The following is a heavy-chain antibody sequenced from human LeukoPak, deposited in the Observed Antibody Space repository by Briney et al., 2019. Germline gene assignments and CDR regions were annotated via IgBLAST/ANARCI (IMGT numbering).Heavy chain of an antibody. CDR3: ARDAVDTANAV. Sequence: GGSLRLSCAASGFTYTTYWMHWVRQAPGKGLVWVSHINSDGSITSYADSVKGRFTISRDNAKNTLYLQMNSLRAEDTAVYYCARDAVDTANAVWGQGTTVTVS. CDR1: GFTYTTYW. J-gene: IGHJ6*02. V-gene: IGHV3-74*01. CDR2: INSDGSIT. D-gene: IGHD5-18*01.